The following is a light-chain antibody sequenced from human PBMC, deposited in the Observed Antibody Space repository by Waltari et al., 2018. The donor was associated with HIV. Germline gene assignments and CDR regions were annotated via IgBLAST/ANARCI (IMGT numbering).Light chain of an antibody. CDR3: QTWDTGIII. V-gene: IGLV4-69*01. CDR2: LNNDGSH. CDR1: SGHSDSA. Sequence: QPVVTQSPSAAASLGASVKLTCTLSSGHSDSAIAWHQQHPQKGPRYLMRLNNDGSHYKGDGIPDRFSGSSSGAERYLIISSLQSGDEADYYCQTWDTGIIIFGGGTKLTVL. J-gene: IGLJ2*01.